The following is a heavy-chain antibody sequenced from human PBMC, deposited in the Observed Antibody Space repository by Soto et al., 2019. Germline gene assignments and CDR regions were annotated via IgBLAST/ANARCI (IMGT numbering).Heavy chain of an antibody. D-gene: IGHD2-8*02. J-gene: IGHJ4*02. CDR2: IFWDYDK. V-gene: IGHV2-5*02. Sequence: QITLKESGPTLVNPTQTLTLTCSFSGFSLTTSGVGVGWVRQSPEKTLEWLALIFWDYDKRHSPSLRSRLTIAKDTSKNQVVLTLTNVEPVDTATYYCARILTATGGHFDSWGQGALVTVSS. CDR1: GFSLTTSGVG. CDR3: ARILTATGGHFDS.